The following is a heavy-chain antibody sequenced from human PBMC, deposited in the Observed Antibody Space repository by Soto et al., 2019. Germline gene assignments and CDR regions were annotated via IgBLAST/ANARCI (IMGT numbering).Heavy chain of an antibody. CDR3: AKDGNVFSSGWYAPSLDY. D-gene: IGHD6-19*01. Sequence: QVQLVESGGGVVQPGRSLRLSCAASGFTFSTYGMHWVRQAPGKGLAWVAVISYDGGNKYYTDSVKDRFTISRDNSKNTVYLQMTSLRDEATAVYFCAKDGNVFSSGWYAPSLDYWGQGALVTVSS. J-gene: IGHJ4*02. V-gene: IGHV3-30*18. CDR1: GFTFSTYG. CDR2: ISYDGGNK.